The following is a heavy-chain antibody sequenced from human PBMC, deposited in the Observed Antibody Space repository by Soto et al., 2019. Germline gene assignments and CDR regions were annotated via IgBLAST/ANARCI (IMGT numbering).Heavy chain of an antibody. D-gene: IGHD3-16*01. V-gene: IGHV3-7*05. CDR3: SHVDV. CDR1: GFALSRYW. Sequence: EVQVVESGGGLVQPGGSLRLSCAVSGFALSRYWMSWVRQAPGKGLEWVANIKEDGSEKHYVDSVKGRFTISRDNAKNSMDLQMNGLRAEDKGDYYCSHVDVRGQGTLVTVSS. CDR2: IKEDGSEK. J-gene: IGHJ4*02.